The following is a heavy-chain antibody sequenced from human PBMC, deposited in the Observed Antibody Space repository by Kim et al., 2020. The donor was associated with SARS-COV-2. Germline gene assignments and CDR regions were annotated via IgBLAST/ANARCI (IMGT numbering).Heavy chain of an antibody. CDR2: ART. Sequence: ARTYYDPSLKRRVTISIDTSNHQFFLRLSSVTAADTAVYFCVKVDEEFDNWGQGTLVTVSS. CDR3: VKVDEEFDN. V-gene: IGHV4-39*07. J-gene: IGHJ4*02.